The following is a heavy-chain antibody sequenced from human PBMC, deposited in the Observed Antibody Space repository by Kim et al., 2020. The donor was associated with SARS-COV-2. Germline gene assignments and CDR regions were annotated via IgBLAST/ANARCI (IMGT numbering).Heavy chain of an antibody. V-gene: IGHV4-34*01. D-gene: IGHD2-2*01. J-gene: IGHJ4*02. Sequence: TTNGNPSLQSRVTLSVDTSNNQCSLRLSSVTAADTAIYYCARGHSTSGYDYWGEGALVTVSS. CDR2: TT. CDR3: ARGHSTSGYDY.